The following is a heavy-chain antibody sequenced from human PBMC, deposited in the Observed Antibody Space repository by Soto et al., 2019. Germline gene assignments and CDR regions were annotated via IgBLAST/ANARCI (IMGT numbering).Heavy chain of an antibody. CDR3: VRFSGNAFDV. CDR1: SGSITSDSYN. V-gene: IGHV4-39*01. Sequence: QLQLQESGPGLVKPSETLSLACTVSSGSITSDSYNWDWIRQPPGKGLQWIGTIYYTGSTDYNPSLKSRVMISADTSKNQFSLKLNLVTAADTAVYYCVRFSGNAFDVWGHGTSVIVSP. CDR2: IYYTGST. J-gene: IGHJ3*01.